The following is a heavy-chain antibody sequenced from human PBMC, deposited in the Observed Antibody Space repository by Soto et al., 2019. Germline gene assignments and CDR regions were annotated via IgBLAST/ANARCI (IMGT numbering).Heavy chain of an antibody. CDR1: RFTFSDFA. J-gene: IGHJ5*01. Sequence: LESGGGLVQPGGSLTLSCAASRFTFSDFAMNWVRQAPGKGLGWVSSIHGTGSGTYYADSVKGRFTISRDNSKNTLYLQLDSLRDEDTAVYFCAKDAVPYNGKWDWFDSWGQGTLVIVSS. D-gene: IGHD1-20*01. V-gene: IGHV3-23*01. CDR2: IHGTGSGT. CDR3: AKDAVPYNGKWDWFDS.